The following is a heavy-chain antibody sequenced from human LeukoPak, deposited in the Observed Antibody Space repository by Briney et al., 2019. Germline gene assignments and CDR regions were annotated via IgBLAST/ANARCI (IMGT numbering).Heavy chain of an antibody. V-gene: IGHV1-46*01. D-gene: IGHD3-3*01. CDR2: INPSGGST. J-gene: IGHJ4*02. CDR1: GDTLTSYY. Sequence: ASVKVSCKASGDTLTSYYMRWVRQAPGQGREWMGIINPSGGSTSHAQKFQGRVTMTRDTSTSTVYMELSSLRSEDTAMYHCARASRRVTIFGPVRWFDYWGQGTLVTVSS. CDR3: ARASRRVTIFGPVRWFDY.